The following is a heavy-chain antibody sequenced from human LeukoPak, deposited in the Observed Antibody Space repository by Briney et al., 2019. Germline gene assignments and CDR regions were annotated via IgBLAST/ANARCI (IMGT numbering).Heavy chain of an antibody. CDR3: AGYGEGGDAFDI. CDR1: GVSISSNNW. Sequence: SETLSLTCGVSGVSISSNNWWSWVRQPPGKGLEWIGEMFHSGTTNYNPSLKSRVTISVDTSKNQFSLKLSPVTAADTAVYYCAGYGEGGDAFDIWGQGTMVTVSS. V-gene: IGHV4-4*02. CDR2: MFHSGTT. D-gene: IGHD4-17*01. J-gene: IGHJ3*02.